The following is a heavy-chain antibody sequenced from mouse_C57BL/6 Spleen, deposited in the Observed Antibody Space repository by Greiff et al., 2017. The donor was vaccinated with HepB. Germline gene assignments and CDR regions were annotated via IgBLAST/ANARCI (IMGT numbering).Heavy chain of an antibody. D-gene: IGHD2-3*01. J-gene: IGHJ4*01. V-gene: IGHV1-19*01. Sequence: VQLKQSGPVLVKPGASVKMSCKASGYTFTDYYMNWVKQSHGKSLEWIGVINPYNGGTSYNQKFKGKATLTVDKSSSTAYMELNSLTSEDSAVYYCARCLDGYYGAMDYWGQGTSVTVSS. CDR3: ARCLDGYYGAMDY. CDR2: INPYNGGT. CDR1: GYTFTDYY.